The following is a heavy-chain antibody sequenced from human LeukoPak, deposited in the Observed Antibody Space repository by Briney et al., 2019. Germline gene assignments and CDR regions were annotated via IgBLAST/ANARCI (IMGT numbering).Heavy chain of an antibody. Sequence: SETLSLTCAVYGGSFSGYYWSWIRQPPGKGLEWIGEINHSGSTKYNPSLKSRVTISVETSKNQFSLKLSSVTAADTAVYYCAREAGCGGDCYRPSQGYYFDYWGQGTLVTVSS. V-gene: IGHV4-34*01. J-gene: IGHJ4*02. CDR1: GGSFSGYY. D-gene: IGHD2-21*02. CDR2: INHSGST. CDR3: AREAGCGGDCYRPSQGYYFDY.